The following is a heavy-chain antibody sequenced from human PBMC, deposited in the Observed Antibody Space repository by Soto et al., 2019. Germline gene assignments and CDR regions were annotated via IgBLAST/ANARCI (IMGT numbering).Heavy chain of an antibody. D-gene: IGHD6-19*01. CDR1: GFTFDDYA. V-gene: IGHV3-9*01. CDR3: AKENEGAVGIAVAGQQFTGYFDL. J-gene: IGHJ2*01. Sequence: EVQLVESGGGLVQPGRSLRLSCAASGFTFDDYAMHWVRQAPGKGLEWVSGISWNSGSIGYADSVKGRFTISRDNAKNSLYLQMNSLRAEDTALYYCAKENEGAVGIAVAGQQFTGYFDLWGRGTLVTVSS. CDR2: ISWNSGSI.